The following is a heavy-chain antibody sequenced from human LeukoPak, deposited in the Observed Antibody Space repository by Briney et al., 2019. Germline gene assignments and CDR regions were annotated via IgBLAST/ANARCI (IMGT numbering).Heavy chain of an antibody. Sequence: SETLSLTCTVSGGSISSYYWSWIRQPPGKGLEWIGYIYYSGSTNYSPSLKSRVTISVDTSKNQFSLKLSSVTAADTAVYYCARATIFGVVTHWGQGTLVTVSS. CDR2: IYYSGST. CDR3: ARATIFGVVTH. CDR1: GGSISSYY. J-gene: IGHJ4*02. D-gene: IGHD3-3*01. V-gene: IGHV4-59*01.